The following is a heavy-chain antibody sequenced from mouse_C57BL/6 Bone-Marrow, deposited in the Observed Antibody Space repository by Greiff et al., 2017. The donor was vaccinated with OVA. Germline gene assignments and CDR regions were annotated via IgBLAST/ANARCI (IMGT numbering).Heavy chain of an antibody. CDR3: AGSTYYAMDY. V-gene: IGHV1-63*01. J-gene: IGHJ4*01. CDR1: GYTFTNYW. Sequence: VQLQQSGAELVRPGTSVKMSCKASGYTFTNYWIGWAKQRPGHGLEWIGDIYPGGGYTNYNEKFKGKATLTADKSSSTAYMQFSSLTSEDSAIYYCAGSTYYAMDYWGQGTSVTVSS. CDR2: IYPGGGYT.